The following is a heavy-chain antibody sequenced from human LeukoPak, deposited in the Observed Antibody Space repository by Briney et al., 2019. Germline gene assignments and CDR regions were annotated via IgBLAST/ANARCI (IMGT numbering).Heavy chain of an antibody. CDR1: GFTVSSNY. CDR3: ARDLMSLSSGSYGGS. Sequence: PGGSLRLSCAASGFTVSSNYMSWVRQAPGKGLEWVSVIYSGGSTYYADSVKGRFTISRDNSKNTLYLQMNSLRVEDTAVYYCARDLMSLSSGSYGGSWGQGTLVTVSS. D-gene: IGHD1-26*01. V-gene: IGHV3-53*01. CDR2: IYSGGST. J-gene: IGHJ5*02.